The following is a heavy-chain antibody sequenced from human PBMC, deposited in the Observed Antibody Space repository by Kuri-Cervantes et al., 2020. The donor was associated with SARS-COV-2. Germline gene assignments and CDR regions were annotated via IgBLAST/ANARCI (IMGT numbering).Heavy chain of an antibody. CDR2: ISYDGSNK. J-gene: IGHJ6*02. V-gene: IGHV3-30-3*01. D-gene: IGHD2-15*01. Sequence: GESLKISCSASGFTFSSYAMHWVRQAPGKGLEGVAVISYDGSNKYYADSVKGRFTIYRDNSKNMLYMQMNSLSAEDTAVYYCARDVLYCSGDSCFPRRGMDVWGHGTTVTVSS. CDR1: GFTFSSYA. CDR3: ARDVLYCSGDSCFPRRGMDV.